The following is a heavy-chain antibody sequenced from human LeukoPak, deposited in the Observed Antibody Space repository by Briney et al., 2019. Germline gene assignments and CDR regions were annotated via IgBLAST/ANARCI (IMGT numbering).Heavy chain of an antibody. CDR1: GFTFSSYS. D-gene: IGHD2-15*01. CDR2: ISSSSSTI. Sequence: PGGPLRLSCAASGFTFSSYSMNWVRQAPGKGLEWVSYISSSSSTIYYADSVRGRLTISRDNAKNSLYLQMNSLRAEDTAVYYCARGVVVVVAATYNWFDPWGQGTLVTVSS. CDR3: ARGVVVVVAATYNWFDP. V-gene: IGHV3-48*01. J-gene: IGHJ5*02.